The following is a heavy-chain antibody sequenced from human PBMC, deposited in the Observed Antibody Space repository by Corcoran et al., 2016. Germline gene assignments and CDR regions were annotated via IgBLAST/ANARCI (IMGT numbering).Heavy chain of an antibody. Sequence: EVQLVESGGGLEQPGRSLRLSCIASGFTFGDYAVSWFRQAPGKGLEWVGFIRSKIYGGTTEYAASVKGRFTISRDDSKSIAYLQMNSLKTEDTAVYYCTRRPDQESSGYWVDYWGQGTLVTVSS. D-gene: IGHD3-22*01. CDR3: TRRPDQESSGYWVDY. CDR2: IRSKIYGGTT. CDR1: GFTFGDYA. V-gene: IGHV3-49*03. J-gene: IGHJ4*02.